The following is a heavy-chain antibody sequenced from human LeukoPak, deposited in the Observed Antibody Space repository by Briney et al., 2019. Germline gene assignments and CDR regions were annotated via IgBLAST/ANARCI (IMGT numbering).Heavy chain of an antibody. Sequence: SETLSLTCTVSGGSISNYYWSWIRQPPGKGLEWIGYIYYSGSTNYNPSLKSRVIISVDTSKNQFSLKLSSVAAADTAVYYCARGPLDSGYTYFDYWGQGTLVSVAS. D-gene: IGHD5-12*01. V-gene: IGHV4-59*01. CDR2: IYYSGST. J-gene: IGHJ4*02. CDR1: GGSISNYY. CDR3: ARGPLDSGYTYFDY.